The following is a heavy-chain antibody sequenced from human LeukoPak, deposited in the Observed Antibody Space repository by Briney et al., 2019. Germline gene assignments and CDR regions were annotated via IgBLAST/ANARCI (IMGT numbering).Heavy chain of an antibody. CDR1: GESFSGYY. Sequence: SETLSLTCAAYGESFSGYYWSWIRQPPGKGLEWIGEISHSGSASYNPSLKSRVIISADTSKNQFSLSLRSVTAADTAVYFCARQGTRLWGFLDYWGQGTLVAVSS. CDR2: ISHSGSA. D-gene: IGHD6-6*01. J-gene: IGHJ4*02. V-gene: IGHV4-34*01. CDR3: ARQGTRLWGFLDY.